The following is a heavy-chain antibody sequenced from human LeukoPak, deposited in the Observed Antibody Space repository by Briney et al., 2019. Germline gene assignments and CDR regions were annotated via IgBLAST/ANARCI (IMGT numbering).Heavy chain of an antibody. CDR1: GGTFISYA. CDR2: IIPIFGTA. D-gene: IGHD5-24*01. V-gene: IGHV1-69*05. CDR3: ARGRDGYNSNY. J-gene: IGHJ4*02. Sequence: SVKVSCKASGGTFISYAIGWVRQAPGQGLEWMGGIIPIFGTANYAQKFQGRVTITTDESTSTAYMELSSLRSEDTAVYYCARGRDGYNSNYWGQGTLVTVSS.